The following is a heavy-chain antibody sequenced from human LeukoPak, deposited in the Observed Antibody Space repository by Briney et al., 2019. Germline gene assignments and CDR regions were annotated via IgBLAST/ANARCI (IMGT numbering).Heavy chain of an antibody. CDR3: ARAQQWLVLYYFDY. J-gene: IGHJ4*02. V-gene: IGHV1-18*01. CDR2: ISAYNGNT. CDR1: GYTFTSYG. D-gene: IGHD6-19*01. Sequence: ASVKVSCKASGYTFTSYGINWVRQAPGQGLEWMGWISAYNGNTNYAQKLQGRVTMTTDTSTSTAYMELRSLRSDDTAVYYCARAQQWLVLYYFDYWGQGTLVTVSS.